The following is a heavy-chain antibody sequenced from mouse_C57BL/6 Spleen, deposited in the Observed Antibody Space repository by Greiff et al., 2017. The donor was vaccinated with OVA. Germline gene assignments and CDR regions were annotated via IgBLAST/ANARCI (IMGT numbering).Heavy chain of an antibody. CDR1: GYTFTSYW. D-gene: IGHD6-2*01. CDR2: IDPSDSYT. V-gene: IGHV1-50*01. Sequence: VQLQQPGAELVKPGASVKLSCKASGYTFTSYWMQWVKQRPGQGLEWIGKIDPSDSYTNYNKKFKGKATLTVDTSSSTAYMQLSSLTSEDSAVYYCASARLEDQYAMDDWGKGTSVTVSS. CDR3: ASARLEDQYAMDD. J-gene: IGHJ4*01.